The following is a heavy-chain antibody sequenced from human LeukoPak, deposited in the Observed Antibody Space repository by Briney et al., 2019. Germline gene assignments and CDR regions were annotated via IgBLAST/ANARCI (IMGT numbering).Heavy chain of an antibody. V-gene: IGHV3-53*01. CDR3: ARAHSGSDYFDC. Sequence: GSLGLSFAASGFTLSRNYMDWVRQAPGKGLEGVSVIYTGGSAYYADSVKGRFTISRDNSKNMSYLQMNSLRAEDTAVYYCARAHSGSDYFDCWGQGILVIVSS. J-gene: IGHJ4*02. CDR2: IYTGGSA. D-gene: IGHD6-19*01. CDR1: GFTLSRNY.